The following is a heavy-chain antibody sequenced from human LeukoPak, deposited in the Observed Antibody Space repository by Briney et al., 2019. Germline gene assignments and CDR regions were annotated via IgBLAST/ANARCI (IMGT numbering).Heavy chain of an antibody. V-gene: IGHV4-30-4*01. J-gene: IGHJ3*02. D-gene: IGHD5-24*01. CDR1: GGSISSGDHY. Sequence: PSETLSLTCTVSGGSISSGDHYWIWIRQPPGKGLEWIGYIEFSGSSYYNPSLKSRVSMSVDTSKNQFSLDLNSVTAADTAVYYCALEMATINAFDIWGQGTVVTVSS. CDR3: ALEMATINAFDI. CDR2: IEFSGSS.